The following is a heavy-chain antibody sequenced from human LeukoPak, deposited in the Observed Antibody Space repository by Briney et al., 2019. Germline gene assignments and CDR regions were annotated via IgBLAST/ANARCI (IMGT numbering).Heavy chain of an antibody. CDR3: AREGRYFDWLYFDY. V-gene: IGHV4-4*02. CDR1: GGSISSSNW. D-gene: IGHD3-9*01. J-gene: IGHJ4*02. CDR2: IYHSGST. Sequence: SETLSLTCAVSGGSISSSNWWSWLRQPPGKGLEWIGEIYHSGSTNYNPSLKSRVTISVDKSKNQFSLKLSSVTAADTAVYYCAREGRYFDWLYFDYWGQGTLVTVSS.